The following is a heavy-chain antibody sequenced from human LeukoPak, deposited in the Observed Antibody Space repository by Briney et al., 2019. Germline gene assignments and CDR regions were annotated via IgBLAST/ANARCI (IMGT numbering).Heavy chain of an antibody. D-gene: IGHD2-8*01. CDR3: ARDAALNH. CDR1: GFTFSSYA. CDR2: ISYDGSNK. V-gene: IGHV3-30*04. J-gene: IGHJ5*02. Sequence: PGGSLRLSCAAFGFTFSSYAMHWVRQAPGKGLEWVAVISYDGSNKYYADSVKGRFTISRDNSKNTLYLQMNSLRAEDTAVYYCARDAALNHWGQGTLVTVPS.